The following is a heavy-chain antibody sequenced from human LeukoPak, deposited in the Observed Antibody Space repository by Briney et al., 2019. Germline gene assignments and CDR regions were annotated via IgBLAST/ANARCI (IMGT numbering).Heavy chain of an antibody. CDR3: AKTFLELWLVDY. CDR2: ISGSGDTT. V-gene: IGHV3-23*01. J-gene: IGHJ4*02. CDR1: GFTFTNYA. Sequence: GGSLRLSCAASGFTFTNYAMTWVRQAPGKGLEWVSGISGSGDTTYYADSVKGRFTISRDNSKNTLYLEMHSLRAEDTAVYYCAKTFLELWLVDYWGQGTLVTVSS. D-gene: IGHD6-19*01.